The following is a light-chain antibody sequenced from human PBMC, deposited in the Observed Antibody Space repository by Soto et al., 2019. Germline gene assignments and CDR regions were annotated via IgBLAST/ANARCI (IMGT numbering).Light chain of an antibody. CDR1: RSDVGGYNY. CDR2: DVS. V-gene: IGLV2-14*01. Sequence: QSALTQPASVSGSPGQSFTISCTGTRSDVGGYNYVSWYQQHPGNAPKLMIYDVSNRPSGVSNRCSGSKSGNTASLTISGLQAEDEADYYCSSYTSSSIYYVFGTGTKLTVL. CDR3: SSYTSSSIYYV. J-gene: IGLJ1*01.